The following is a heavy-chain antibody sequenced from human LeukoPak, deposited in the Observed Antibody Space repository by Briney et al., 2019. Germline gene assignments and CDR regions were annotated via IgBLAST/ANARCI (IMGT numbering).Heavy chain of an antibody. J-gene: IGHJ4*02. CDR3: ARPGTLGYSGNYYYFDY. CDR2: INPNSGGT. V-gene: IGHV1-2*02. D-gene: IGHD1-26*01. Sequence: ASVTVSCKASGYTFNGYYIHWVRQAPGQGLVWMGWINPNSGGTNYAQKFQGRVTMTRDTSISTAYMELSRLRSDDTAVYSCARPGTLGYSGNYYYFDYWGQGTLVTVSS. CDR1: GYTFNGYY.